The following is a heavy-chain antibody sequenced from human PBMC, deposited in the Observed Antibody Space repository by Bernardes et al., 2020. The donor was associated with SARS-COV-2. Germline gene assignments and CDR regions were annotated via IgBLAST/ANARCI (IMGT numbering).Heavy chain of an antibody. J-gene: IGHJ4*02. CDR3: AKGQVAAAGPNRFDY. V-gene: IGHV3-23*01. CDR1: GFTFGNYA. Sequence: GGSLRLSCAASGFTFGNYAMSWVRQAPGKGLEWVSAISGGGSTSYYADSVKGRFTISRDNSKNTLYLQMNSLRAEDTAVYYCAKGQVAAAGPNRFDYWGQGTLVTVSS. D-gene: IGHD6-13*01. CDR2: ISGGGSTS.